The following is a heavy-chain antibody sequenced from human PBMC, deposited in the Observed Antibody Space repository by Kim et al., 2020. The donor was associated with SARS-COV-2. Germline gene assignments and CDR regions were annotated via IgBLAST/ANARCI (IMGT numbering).Heavy chain of an antibody. D-gene: IGHD3-10*01. J-gene: IGHJ4*02. CDR3: AKDSPTYYYGSGSPRYFDV. V-gene: IGHV3-23*01. CDR2: ISGSGGST. Sequence: GGSLRLSCAASGFTFSSYAMSWVRQAPGKGLEWVSAISGSGGSTYYTDSVKGRFTISRDNSKNTLYLQMNSLRAEDTAVYYCAKDSPTYYYGSGSPRYFDVWGQGTMVTVSS. CDR1: GFTFSSYA.